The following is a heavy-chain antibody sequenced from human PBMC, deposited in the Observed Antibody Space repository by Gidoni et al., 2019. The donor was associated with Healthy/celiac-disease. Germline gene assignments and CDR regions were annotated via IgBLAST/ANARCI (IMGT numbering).Heavy chain of an antibody. CDR3: ARAIPPYYYDSSGYYSRGAFDI. V-gene: IGHV3-33*01. CDR2: IWYDGSNK. D-gene: IGHD3-22*01. Sequence: QVQLVESGGGVVQPGRSLRLSCAASGFPFSSYGMHWVRQAPGKGLEWVAVIWYDGSNKYYAESVKGRFTISRDNSKNTLYLQMNSLRAEDTAVYYCARAIPPYYYDSSGYYSRGAFDIWGQGTMVTVSS. J-gene: IGHJ3*02. CDR1: GFPFSSYG.